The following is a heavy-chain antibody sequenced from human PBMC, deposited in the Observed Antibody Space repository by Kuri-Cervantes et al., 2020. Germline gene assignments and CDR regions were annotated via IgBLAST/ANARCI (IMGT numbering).Heavy chain of an antibody. CDR3: AKGFELLYYYYGMDV. J-gene: IGHJ6*02. V-gene: IGHV3-33*06. CDR1: GFTFSSYG. CDR2: IWYDGSNK. Sequence: LSLTCAASGFTFSSYGMHWVRQAPGKGLEWVAVIWYDGSNKYYADSVKGRFTISRDNSKNTLYLQMNSLRAEDTAVYYCAKGFELLYYYYGMDVWGQGTTVTVSS. D-gene: IGHD1-26*01.